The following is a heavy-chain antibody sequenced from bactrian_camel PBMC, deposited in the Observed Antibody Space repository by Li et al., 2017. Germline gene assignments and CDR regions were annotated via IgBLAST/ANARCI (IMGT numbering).Heavy chain of an antibody. J-gene: IGHJ4*01. CDR2: IDSDGST. CDR3: AAQTYCSREYWDRPQYTY. CDR1: GYPYRPHS. Sequence: QLVESGGGSVQAGGSLRLSCVVSGYPYRPHSMGWFRQAPGKEREGVAVIDSDGSTSYADSVKGRFTVSKDNAKNTLYLQMNGLKPEDTATYYCAAQTYCSREYWDRPQYTYWGQGTQVTVS. V-gene: IGHV3S53*01. D-gene: IGHD1*01.